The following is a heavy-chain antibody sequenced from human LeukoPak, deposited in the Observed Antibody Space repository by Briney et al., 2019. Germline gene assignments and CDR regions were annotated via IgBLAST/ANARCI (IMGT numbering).Heavy chain of an antibody. D-gene: IGHD6-13*01. V-gene: IGHV1-69*13. J-gene: IGHJ4*02. CDR3: AGSRIAAAHFDY. CDR1: GGTFSSYA. CDR2: IIPIFGTA. Sequence: SVKVSCKASGGTFSSYAISWVRQAPGQGLEWMGGIIPIFGTANYAQKFQGRVTITADESTSTAYMELSSLRSEDTAVYYCAGSRIAAAHFDYWGQGTLVTVSS.